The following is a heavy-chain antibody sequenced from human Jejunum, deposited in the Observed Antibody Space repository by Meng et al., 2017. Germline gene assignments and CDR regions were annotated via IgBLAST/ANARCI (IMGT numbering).Heavy chain of an antibody. CDR1: GGSISSSSFY. V-gene: IGHV4-39*01. J-gene: IGHJ2*01. CDR3: ARGPYTHGHFWYFDL. CDR2: IDYTEYT. D-gene: IGHD5-18*01. Sequence: QLQVQESGPGLVKPSETLSLTCTVSGGSISSSSFYCVWIRQPPGMGLEWIGSIDYTEYTHFNASLKSRVTMSIDTSRKQISLMLSSVTAADTAVYYCARGPYTHGHFWYFDLWGRGTLVTVSS.